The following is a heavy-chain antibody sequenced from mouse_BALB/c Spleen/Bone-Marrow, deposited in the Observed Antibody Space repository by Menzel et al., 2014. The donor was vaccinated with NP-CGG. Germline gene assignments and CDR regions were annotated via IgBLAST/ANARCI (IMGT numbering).Heavy chain of an antibody. D-gene: IGHD1-1*01. J-gene: IGHJ1*01. CDR1: GYSFTGYF. CDR3: ARVTTDWYFDV. Sequence: VQLQQPGLELVKPGASVKISCKASGYSFTGYFMNWVMQSHGKSLEWIGRINPYNGDTFYNQKFKGKATLTVDKSSSTAHMELRSLASEDSAVYYCARVTTDWYFDVWGAGTTVTVSS. V-gene: IGHV1-20*02. CDR2: INPYNGDT.